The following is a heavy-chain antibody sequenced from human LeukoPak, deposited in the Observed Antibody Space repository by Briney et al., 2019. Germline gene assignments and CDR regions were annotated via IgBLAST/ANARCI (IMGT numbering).Heavy chain of an antibody. J-gene: IGHJ5*02. CDR1: GGSMESLNW. D-gene: IGHD3-9*01. Sequence: SETLSLTCAVSGGSMESLNWWSWVRQHPGKGPEWIGEVFHSGTTNDNPSLKSRVTISVDTSKNQFSLKLSSVTAADTAVYYCARGPRYYDILTGYSNWFDPWGQGTLVTVSS. CDR3: ARGPRYYDILTGYSNWFDP. V-gene: IGHV4-4*02. CDR2: VFHSGTT.